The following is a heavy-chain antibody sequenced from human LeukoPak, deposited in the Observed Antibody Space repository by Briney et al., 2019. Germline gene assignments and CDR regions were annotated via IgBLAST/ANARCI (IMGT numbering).Heavy chain of an antibody. CDR1: GYSISSGYY. CDR3: ARDTPIYSNYEDAFDI. Sequence: PSETLSLTCTVSGYSISSGYYWGWIRQPPGKGLEWIGSIYHSGSTYYNPSLKTRVTISVDTSKNQFSLKLSSVTAADTAVYYCARDTPIYSNYEDAFDIWGQGTMVTVSS. V-gene: IGHV4-38-2*02. CDR2: IYHSGST. D-gene: IGHD4-11*01. J-gene: IGHJ3*02.